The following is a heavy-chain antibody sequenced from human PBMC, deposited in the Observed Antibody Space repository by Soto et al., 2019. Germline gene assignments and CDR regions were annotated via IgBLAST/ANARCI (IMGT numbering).Heavy chain of an antibody. V-gene: IGHV1-69*01. CDR2: IIPIFGTA. D-gene: IGHD3-22*01. CDR3: ARIFYDSSGYSYYFDY. CDR1: GGTFSSYA. Sequence: QVQLVQSGAEVKKPGSSVKVSCKASGGTFSSYAISWVRQAPGQGLEWMGGIIPIFGTANYAQKFQGRVTITADESTRTGYMELSSLRSEDTAVYYCARIFYDSSGYSYYFDYWGQGTLVTVSS. J-gene: IGHJ4*02.